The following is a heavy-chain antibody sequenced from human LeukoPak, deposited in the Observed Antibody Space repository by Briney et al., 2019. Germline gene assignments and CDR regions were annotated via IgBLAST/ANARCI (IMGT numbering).Heavy chain of an antibody. CDR3: ATYYDKYNGDHGLDI. CDR1: GDSISSSNSY. Sequence: SETLSLTCTVSGDSISSSNSYWGWIRQPPGKGLEWIGSIYYSGNTYYNASLKSRVTISVDTSNNQFSLKLTSVTAADTAVYYCATYYDKYNGDHGLDIWGLGTMVTASS. D-gene: IGHD3-22*01. J-gene: IGHJ3*02. CDR2: IYYSGNT. V-gene: IGHV4-39*01.